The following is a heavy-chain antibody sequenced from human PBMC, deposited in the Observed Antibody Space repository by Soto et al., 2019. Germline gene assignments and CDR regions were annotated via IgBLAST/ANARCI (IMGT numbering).Heavy chain of an antibody. CDR2: ISWNSGSI. J-gene: IGHJ5*02. CDR1: GFTFDDYA. Sequence: EVQLVESGGGLVQPGRSLRLSCAASGFTFDDYAMHWVRQAPGKGLEWVSGISWNSGSIGYAGSVKGRFTISRDNAKNSLYLQMNSLRAEDTALYYCAKDQAGYYGSGSYNNWFDPWGQGTLVTVSS. CDR3: AKDQAGYYGSGSYNNWFDP. D-gene: IGHD3-10*01. V-gene: IGHV3-9*01.